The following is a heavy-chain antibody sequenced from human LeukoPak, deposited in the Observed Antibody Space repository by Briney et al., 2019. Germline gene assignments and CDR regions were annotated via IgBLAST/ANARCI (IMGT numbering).Heavy chain of an antibody. J-gene: IGHJ2*01. CDR2: INPDSGDR. CDR1: GYTFIHYY. Sequence: ASVKVSCKASGYTFIHYYIHWVRQAPGRGLEWVGCINPDSGDRSFAQGLQGRLTLTRDMSISTVYMELSSLTSDDTAVYYCARGRSVNVARGPLFHLWGRGTLVTVSS. CDR3: ARGRSVNVARGPLFHL. V-gene: IGHV1-2*02. D-gene: IGHD3-10*01.